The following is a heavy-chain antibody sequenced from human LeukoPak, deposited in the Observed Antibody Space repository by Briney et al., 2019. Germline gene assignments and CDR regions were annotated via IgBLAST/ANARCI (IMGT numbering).Heavy chain of an antibody. CDR2: ISSSSSYI. CDR1: GFTFSSYA. CDR3: AKDQDLYYYVGSPFDY. J-gene: IGHJ4*02. Sequence: PGGSLRLSCAASGFTFSSYAMSWVRQAPGKGLEWVSSISSSSSYIYYADSVKGRFTISRDNSKNTLYLQMNSLRAEDTAVYYCAKDQDLYYYVGSPFDYWGQGTLVTVSS. D-gene: IGHD3-10*02. V-gene: IGHV3-21*01.